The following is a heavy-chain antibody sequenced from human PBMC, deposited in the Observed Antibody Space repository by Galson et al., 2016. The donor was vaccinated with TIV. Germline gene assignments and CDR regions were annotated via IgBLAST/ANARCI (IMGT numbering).Heavy chain of an antibody. Sequence: SLRLSCAGSGFTFSVYWMSWVRQAPGKGLEWVANMKEDGREKYCVDSVKGRFSISRVNAEKSVYLQMDSLRVEDTAVYYYATGGKWLDLNYWGQGTLVTVSS. CDR2: MKEDGREK. V-gene: IGHV3-7*01. CDR3: ATGGKWLDLNY. CDR1: GFTFSVYW. J-gene: IGHJ4*02. D-gene: IGHD6-19*01.